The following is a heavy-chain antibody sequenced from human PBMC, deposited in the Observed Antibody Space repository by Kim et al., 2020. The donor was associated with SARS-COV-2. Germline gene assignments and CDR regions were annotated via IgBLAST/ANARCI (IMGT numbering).Heavy chain of an antibody. CDR3: ARGDIDQGDYFDY. J-gene: IGHJ4*02. V-gene: IGHV4-59*09. Sequence: YNPSLKSRVTISVDTSKNQFSLKLSSVTAADTAVYYCARGDIDQGDYFDYWGQGTLVTVSS.